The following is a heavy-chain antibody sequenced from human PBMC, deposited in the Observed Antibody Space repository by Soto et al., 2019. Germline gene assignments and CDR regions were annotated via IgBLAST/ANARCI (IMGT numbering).Heavy chain of an antibody. CDR3: ARRGGHMVRGP. CDR1: GGSFSGYY. D-gene: IGHD3-10*01. V-gene: IGHV4-34*01. Sequence: QVQLQQWGAGLLKPSETLSLTCAVYGGSFSGYYWSWIRQPPGKGLEWIGEINHSGSTNYNPSLKSRVTISVDTSKNQFSLKLSSVTAADTAVYYCARRGGHMVRGPWGQGTLVTVSS. CDR2: INHSGST. J-gene: IGHJ4*02.